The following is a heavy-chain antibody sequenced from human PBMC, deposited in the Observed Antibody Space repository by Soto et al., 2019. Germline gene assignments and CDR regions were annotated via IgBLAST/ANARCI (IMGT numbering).Heavy chain of an antibody. Sequence: ESVGGVVQPGRSLRLSCAASGFTFSSYGMHWVRQAPGTGLEWVAIISWDGNNKYYADSVRGRFTISRDTSKNTLFLQMNSLRAEDTAVYYCAKGGSSSARYFDRWGQGTLVTVSS. D-gene: IGHD6-6*01. CDR2: ISWDGNNK. V-gene: IGHV3-30*18. CDR3: AKGGSSSARYFDR. J-gene: IGHJ5*02. CDR1: GFTFSSYG.